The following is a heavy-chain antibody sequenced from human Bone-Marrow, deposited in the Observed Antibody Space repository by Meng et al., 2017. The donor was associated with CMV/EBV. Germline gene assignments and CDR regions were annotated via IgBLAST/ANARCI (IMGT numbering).Heavy chain of an antibody. J-gene: IGHJ4*02. Sequence: SVKDSCMASGCTFSCYVISGLRQAPGQGLEWMGGIIPILGIANYAQKFQGRVTITADKSTSTAYMELSSLRSEDTAVYYCARPITKRDYGGNFGPYQKDYWGQGTLVTVSS. CDR3: ARPITKRDYGGNFGPYQKDY. D-gene: IGHD4-23*01. CDR2: IIPILGIA. V-gene: IGHV1-69*10. CDR1: GCTFSCYV.